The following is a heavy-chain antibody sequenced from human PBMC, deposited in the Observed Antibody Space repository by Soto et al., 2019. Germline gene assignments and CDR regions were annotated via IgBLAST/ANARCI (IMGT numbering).Heavy chain of an antibody. CDR3: ARDLGCSGGSCYSYYYYGMDV. CDR2: IIPIFGTA. V-gene: IGHV1-69*12. D-gene: IGHD2-15*01. J-gene: IGHJ6*02. CDR1: GGTFSSYA. Sequence: QVQLVQSGAEVKKPGSSVKVSCKASGGTFSSYAISWVRQAPGQGLEWMGGIIPIFGTANYAQKFQGRVTITADESTSTAYMELSSLRSEDTAVYYCARDLGCSGGSCYSYYYYGMDVWGQGTTVTVSS.